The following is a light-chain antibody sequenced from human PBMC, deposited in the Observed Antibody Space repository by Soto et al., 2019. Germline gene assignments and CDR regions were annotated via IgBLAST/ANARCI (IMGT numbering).Light chain of an antibody. J-gene: IGKJ2*01. CDR3: QQYGRSPPYT. V-gene: IGKV3-20*01. CDR1: QSVSSSY. CDR2: GAS. Sequence: EIVLTQSPGTLSLSPGERATLSCRASQSVSSSYLAWYQQKPGQAPRLLIYGASSRATGIPDRFSGSGSGTDFTLTISRREPEDFAVYYCQQYGRSPPYTFGQGTKLEIK.